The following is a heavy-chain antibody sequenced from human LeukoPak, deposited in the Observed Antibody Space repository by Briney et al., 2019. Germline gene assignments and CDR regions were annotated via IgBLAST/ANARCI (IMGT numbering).Heavy chain of an antibody. J-gene: IGHJ4*02. CDR1: GFTFISYT. V-gene: IGHV3-21*06. D-gene: IGHD4/OR15-4a*01. CDR3: ARDRYGDHSFDF. CDR2: ISGSSSNI. Sequence: GGSLRLSCAASGFTFISYTMNWVRQAPGKGLEWVSSISGSSSNIYYADPVKGRFTISRDNAKNSLNLQMDSLRAEDTGVYYCARDRYGDHSFDFWGQGTLVTVSS.